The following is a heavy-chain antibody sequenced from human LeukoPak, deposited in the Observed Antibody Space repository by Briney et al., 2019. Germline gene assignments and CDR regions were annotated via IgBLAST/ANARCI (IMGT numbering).Heavy chain of an antibody. V-gene: IGHV3-21*01. CDR3: AREWVVVPAAVDY. Sequence: PGGSLRLSCAASGFTFSSYAMSWVRQAPGKGLEWVSSISSSSSYIYYADSVKGRFTISRDNAKNSLYLQMNSLRAEDTAVYYCAREWVVVPAAVDYWGQGTLVTVSS. J-gene: IGHJ4*02. D-gene: IGHD2-2*01. CDR1: GFTFSSYA. CDR2: ISSSSSYI.